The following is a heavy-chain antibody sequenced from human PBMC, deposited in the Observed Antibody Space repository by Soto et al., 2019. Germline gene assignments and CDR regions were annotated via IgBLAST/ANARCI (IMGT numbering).Heavy chain of an antibody. CDR3: AKESVVVITDY. V-gene: IGHV3-30*18. CDR2: ISYDGSNK. J-gene: IGHJ4*02. Sequence: QVQLVESGGGVVQPGRSLRLSCAASGFTFSSYGMHWVRQAPGKGLEWVAVISYDGSNKYYADSVKGRFTISRDNSKTTLYLQMNSLRAEDTAVYYCAKESVVVITDYWGQGTLVTVSS. D-gene: IGHD3-22*01. CDR1: GFTFSSYG.